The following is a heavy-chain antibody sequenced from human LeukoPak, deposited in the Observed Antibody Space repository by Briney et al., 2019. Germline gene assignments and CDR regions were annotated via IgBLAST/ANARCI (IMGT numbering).Heavy chain of an antibody. CDR3: ARANQPGITMIWWAHAFDI. CDR2: IYYSGST. V-gene: IGHV4-61*01. J-gene: IGHJ3*02. Sequence: SETLSLTCTVSVGSISSSSYYWSWIRQPPGKGLEWIGYIYYSGSTNYNPSLKSRVTISVDTSKNQFSLKLSSVTAADTAVYYCARANQPGITMIWWAHAFDIWGQGTMVTVSS. D-gene: IGHD3-22*01. CDR1: VGSISSSSYY.